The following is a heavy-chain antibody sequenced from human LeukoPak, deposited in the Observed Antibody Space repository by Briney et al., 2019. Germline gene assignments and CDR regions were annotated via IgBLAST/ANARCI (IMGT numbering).Heavy chain of an antibody. D-gene: IGHD4-23*01. CDR3: ARAADYGGNSDAFDI. CDR1: GFTFNNYA. Sequence: GGSLRLSCAASGFTFNNYAMHWVRQAPGKGLEGVAVILYDGRNQYYADSVKGRFTISRDNSQNTLYLQMNSLRAEDTAVYYCARAADYGGNSDAFDIWGQGTMVTVSS. CDR2: ILYDGRNQ. V-gene: IGHV3-30*04. J-gene: IGHJ3*02.